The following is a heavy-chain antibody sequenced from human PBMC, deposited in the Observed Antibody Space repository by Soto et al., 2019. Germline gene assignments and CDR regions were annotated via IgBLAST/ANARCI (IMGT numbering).Heavy chain of an antibody. CDR3: ARGWTGTKGGLDY. V-gene: IGHV4-34*01. CDR1: GGSFSGYY. J-gene: IGHJ4*02. CDR2: INHSGST. Sequence: QVQLQQWGAGLLKPSETLSLTCAVYGGSFSGYYWSWIRQPPGKGLEWIGEINHSGSTNYNPSLKSRVTISVDTSKNQFSLKLSSVTAADTAVYYCARGWTGTKGGLDYRGQGTLVTVSS. D-gene: IGHD1-7*01.